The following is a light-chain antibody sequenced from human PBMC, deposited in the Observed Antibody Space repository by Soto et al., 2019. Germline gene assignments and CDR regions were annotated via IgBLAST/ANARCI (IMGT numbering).Light chain of an antibody. V-gene: IGKV3-20*01. CDR1: LRVSSSY. J-gene: IGKJ1*01. CDR3: QQYGRSWWT. CDR2: DAS. Sequence: IVLTQSPGTLSLSPGERATLSCTTSLRVSSSYLAWYQQKPGQAPTLLIYDASSRATGIPDRISGSGSGKDFTLTISRMAPEDFGVYYCQQYGRSWWTFGQGNKVEVK.